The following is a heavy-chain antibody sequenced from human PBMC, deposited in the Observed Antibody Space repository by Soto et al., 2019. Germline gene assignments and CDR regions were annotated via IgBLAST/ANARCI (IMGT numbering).Heavy chain of an antibody. CDR3: ARDQGSSGYYPKWYFDY. Sequence: SETLSLTCTVSGGSISSYYWSWIRQPLGKRLEWIGYIYYSGSTNYNPSLKSRVTISVDTSKNQFSLNLSSVTAADTAVYYCARDQGSSGYYPKWYFDYWGQGTLVTVSS. J-gene: IGHJ4*02. CDR2: IYYSGST. V-gene: IGHV4-59*01. D-gene: IGHD3-22*01. CDR1: GGSISSYY.